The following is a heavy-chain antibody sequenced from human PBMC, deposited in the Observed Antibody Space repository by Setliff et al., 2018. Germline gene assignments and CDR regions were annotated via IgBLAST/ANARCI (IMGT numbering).Heavy chain of an antibody. CDR2: INPNSAGT. Sequence: GASVKVSCKASGYTFTGYYMHWVRQAPGQGLEWMGWINPNSAGTNYAQKVQGRVTMAWDASITTAYLDLSRLTSDDTASYYCAGVDVLTASPFWGLGTRVTVSS. CDR3: AGVDVLTASPF. CDR1: GYTFTGYY. D-gene: IGHD3-9*01. V-gene: IGHV1-2*02. J-gene: IGHJ4*02.